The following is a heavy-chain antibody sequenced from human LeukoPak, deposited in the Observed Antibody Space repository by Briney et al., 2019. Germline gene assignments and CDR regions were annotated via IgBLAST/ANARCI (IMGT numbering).Heavy chain of an antibody. CDR2: INPSGGST. CDR1: GYTFTSYY. Sequence: ASVKVSCKASGYTFTSYYMHWVRQAPGQGLEWMGIINPSGGSTSYAQKFQGRVTITADESTSTAYMELSSLRSEDTAVYYCARDEGIVATITDAFDIWGQGTMVTVSS. D-gene: IGHD5-12*01. V-gene: IGHV1-46*01. CDR3: ARDEGIVATITDAFDI. J-gene: IGHJ3*02.